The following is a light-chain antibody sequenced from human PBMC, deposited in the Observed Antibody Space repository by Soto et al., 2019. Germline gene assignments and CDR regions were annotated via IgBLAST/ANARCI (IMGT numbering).Light chain of an antibody. V-gene: IGKV3-15*01. CDR3: QQYNNWPLYS. J-gene: IGKJ2*01. CDR2: GAS. Sequence: ETVLTQSPATLSVSPGERVTLSCRAGQSVSSNLAWYQHKPGQAPRLLVYGASTRATGIPARFSGSGSGTDFPLTISSLQSEDFAVYYCQQYNNWPLYSFGQGTKLEIK. CDR1: QSVSSN.